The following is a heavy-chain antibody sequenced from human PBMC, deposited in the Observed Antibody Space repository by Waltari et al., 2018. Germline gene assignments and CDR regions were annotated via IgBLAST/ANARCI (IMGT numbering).Heavy chain of an antibody. Sequence: QVQLQQWGAGLLKPPETLSLTCAVYGGSFSGYYWSWIRQPPGKGLEWIGEINHSGSTNYNPSLKSRVTISVDTSKNQFSLKLSSVTAADTAVYYCARIPYYYDSSGPTGGFDYWGQGTLVTVSS. CDR2: INHSGST. CDR3: ARIPYYYDSSGPTGGFDY. D-gene: IGHD3-22*01. J-gene: IGHJ4*02. V-gene: IGHV4-34*01. CDR1: GGSFSGYY.